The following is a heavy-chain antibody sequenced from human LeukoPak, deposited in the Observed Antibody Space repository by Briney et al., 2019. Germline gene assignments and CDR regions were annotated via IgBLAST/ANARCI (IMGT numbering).Heavy chain of an antibody. CDR3: ANTVGVTAFLAY. D-gene: IGHD2-21*02. V-gene: IGHV3-30*04. Sequence: GGSLRLSCAASGFTFSSYAMHWVRQAPGKGLEWVAVISYDETNKYYADSVKGRFTISRDNSKNTLYLQMNSLRTEDTALYYCANTVGVTAFLAYWGQGTLATVSS. CDR2: ISYDETNK. J-gene: IGHJ4*02. CDR1: GFTFSSYA.